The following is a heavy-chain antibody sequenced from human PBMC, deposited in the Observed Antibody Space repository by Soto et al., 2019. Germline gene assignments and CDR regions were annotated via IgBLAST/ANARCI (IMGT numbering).Heavy chain of an antibody. Sequence: SETLSLTCAVYGGSFSGYYWSWIRQPPGKGLEWIGEINHSGSTNYNPSLKSRVTISVDTSKNQFSLKLSSVTAADTAVYYCARGCHFRGSSWKYYFDYWGQGTLVTVSS. V-gene: IGHV4-34*01. J-gene: IGHJ4*02. CDR2: INHSGST. CDR1: GGSFSGYY. CDR3: ARGCHFRGSSWKYYFDY. D-gene: IGHD6-13*01.